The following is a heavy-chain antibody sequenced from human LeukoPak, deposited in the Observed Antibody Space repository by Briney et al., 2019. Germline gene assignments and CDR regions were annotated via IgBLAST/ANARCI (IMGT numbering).Heavy chain of an antibody. CDR1: GFTFSSYG. J-gene: IGHJ6*02. CDR3: AKDLSVVVPAAIGMDV. Sequence: GGSLRLSCAASGFTFSSYGMHWVRKAQGKGLEWVAVISYDGSNKYYADSVKGRFTISRDNSKNTLYLQMNSLRAEDTAVYYCAKDLSVVVPAAIGMDVWGQGTTVTVSS. V-gene: IGHV3-30*18. D-gene: IGHD2-2*01. CDR2: ISYDGSNK.